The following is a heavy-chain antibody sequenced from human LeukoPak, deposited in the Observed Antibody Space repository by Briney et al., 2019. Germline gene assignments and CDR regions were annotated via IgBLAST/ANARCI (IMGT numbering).Heavy chain of an antibody. J-gene: IGHJ6*03. Sequence: PSEPLADTCSASGGPISCYFWIFIRQPPLKALDWIGDLYSSRSTNYNPSLKSRVTISVDTSKNQFSLKLSSVTAADTAVYYCARHKSGYESRGYYYYYYMDVWGKGTTVTV. CDR1: GGPISCYF. D-gene: IGHD3-3*01. CDR2: LYSSRST. V-gene: IGHV4-59*08. CDR3: ARHKSGYESRGYYYYYYMDV.